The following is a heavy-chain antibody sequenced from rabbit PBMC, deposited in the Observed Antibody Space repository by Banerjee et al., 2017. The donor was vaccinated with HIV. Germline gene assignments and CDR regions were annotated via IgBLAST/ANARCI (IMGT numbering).Heavy chain of an antibody. CDR1: GFSFRSNYW. Sequence: QEQLVEPGGDLVQPGASLTLTCTASGFSFRSNYWICWVRQAPGKGLEWIACIYAGSSGSTYYASWAKGRFTISRSTSLNTVDLKMTSLTAADTATYFCARNYDLWGPGTLVTVS. D-gene: IGHD2-1*01. CDR2: IYAGSSGST. V-gene: IGHV1S45*01. J-gene: IGHJ6*01. CDR3: ARNYDL.